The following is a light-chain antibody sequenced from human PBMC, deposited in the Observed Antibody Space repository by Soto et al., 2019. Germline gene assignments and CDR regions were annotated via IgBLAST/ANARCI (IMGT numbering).Light chain of an antibody. CDR3: QQYGGSPRVT. Sequence: EFVLTQSPGTLPLSAWARATLSCRGSQSVSSSYLAWYQQKPGQAPRLIIYGASSRTTGSPDRFSGSGAGADYALTTSRLETEDFAVYYCQQYGGSPRVTFGQGTRLEIK. CDR2: GAS. J-gene: IGKJ5*01. CDR1: QSVSSSY. V-gene: IGKV3-20*01.